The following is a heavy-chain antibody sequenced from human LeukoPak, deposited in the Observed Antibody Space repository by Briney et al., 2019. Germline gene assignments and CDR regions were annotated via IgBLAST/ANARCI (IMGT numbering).Heavy chain of an antibody. V-gene: IGHV3-30*19. J-gene: IGHJ4*02. CDR3: ARASYCSGGSCYSGIFDY. CDR2: ISYDGSNK. CDR1: GFTFSSYG. D-gene: IGHD2-15*01. Sequence: PGRSLRLSCAASGFTFSSYGMHWVRQAPGKGLEWVAVISYDGSNKYYADSVKGRFTISSDNSKNTLYLQMNSLRAEDTAVYYCARASYCSGGSCYSGIFDYWGQGTLVTVSS.